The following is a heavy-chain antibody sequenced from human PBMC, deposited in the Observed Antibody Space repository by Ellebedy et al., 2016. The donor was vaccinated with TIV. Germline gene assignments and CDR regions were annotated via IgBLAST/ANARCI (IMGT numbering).Heavy chain of an antibody. Sequence: AASVKVSCKASGYTFSDYYIEWVRQAPGQGLEWMGIINPSGGTTTYAQNFQGRVTITADESTSTAYMELSSLRSEDTAVYFCARAESGGYAWDYWGQGTQVTVSS. J-gene: IGHJ4*02. V-gene: IGHV1-46*01. D-gene: IGHD5-12*01. CDR2: INPSGGTT. CDR3: ARAESGGYAWDY. CDR1: GYTFSDYY.